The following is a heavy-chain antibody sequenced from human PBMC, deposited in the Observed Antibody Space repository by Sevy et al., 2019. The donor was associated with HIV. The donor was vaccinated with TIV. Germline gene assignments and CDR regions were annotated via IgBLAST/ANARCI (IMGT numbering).Heavy chain of an antibody. CDR3: AREGCTKPHDY. J-gene: IGHJ4*02. V-gene: IGHV3-23*01. CDR1: GFTVSNYS. CDR2: LSFGCGEL. Sequence: GGSLRLSCAASGFTVSNYSMSWVRQPPGKGLEWVSTLSFGCGELNYADSVKGRFTISRDNSKSSVHLQMNNLRPEDTAVYYCAREGCTKPHDYWGQGTLVTVSS. D-gene: IGHD2-8*01.